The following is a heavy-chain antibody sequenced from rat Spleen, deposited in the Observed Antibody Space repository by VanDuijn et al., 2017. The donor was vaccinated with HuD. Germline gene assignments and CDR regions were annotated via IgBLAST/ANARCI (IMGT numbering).Heavy chain of an antibody. J-gene: IGHJ3*01. D-gene: IGHD1-6*01. CDR1: GFTFNNYW. Sequence: EVQLVESGGGLVQPGRSLKLSCVASGFTFNNYWMTWIRQAPGKGLEWVASITNASGRTYYPDSVKGRFTISRDTAQNTLYLQMNSLRSEDTATYYCARRHYGYTDYFDYWGQGTLVTVSS. V-gene: IGHV5-31*01. CDR2: ITNASGRT. CDR3: ARRHYGYTDYFDY.